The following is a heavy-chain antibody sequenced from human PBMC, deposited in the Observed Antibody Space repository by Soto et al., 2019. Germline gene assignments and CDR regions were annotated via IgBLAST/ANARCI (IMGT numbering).Heavy chain of an antibody. Sequence: APVKVSCKASGGTFSSYTISSARQDPGQGLEWMGRIIPILGIANYAQKFQGRVTITADKSTSTAYMELSSLRSEDTAVYYCAREYCRGGSCYYDDYWGQGTLVTVSS. D-gene: IGHD2-15*01. J-gene: IGHJ4*02. CDR3: AREYCRGGSCYYDDY. CDR1: GGTFSSYT. CDR2: IIPILGIA. V-gene: IGHV1-69*04.